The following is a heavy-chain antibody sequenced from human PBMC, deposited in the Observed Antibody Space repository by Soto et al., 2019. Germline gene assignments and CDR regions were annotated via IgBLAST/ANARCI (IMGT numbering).Heavy chain of an antibody. Sequence: SETLSLTCTVSGGSISSSRYYWGWIRQPPGKGLEWIGSIYYSGSTYYNPSLKSRVTISVDTSKNQFSLKLSSVTAADTAVYYCARLCLSSRWDDYYYGMAVWGQGTTVT. CDR1: GGSISSSRYY. CDR2: IYYSGST. CDR3: ARLCLSSRWDDYYYGMAV. J-gene: IGHJ6*02. V-gene: IGHV4-39*01. D-gene: IGHD6-19*01.